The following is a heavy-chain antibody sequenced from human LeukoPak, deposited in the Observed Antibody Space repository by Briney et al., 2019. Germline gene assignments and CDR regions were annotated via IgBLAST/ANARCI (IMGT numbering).Heavy chain of an antibody. CDR3: AKPITMIVVVAEFDY. CDR1: GFTFSSYA. J-gene: IGHJ4*02. V-gene: IGHV3-23*01. D-gene: IGHD3-22*01. CDR2: ISGSGGST. Sequence: QPGGSLRLSCAASGFTFSSYAMSWVRQAPGKGLEGASAISGSGGSTYYADSVKGRFTISRDNSKNTLYLQMNSLRAEDTAVYYCAKPITMIVVVAEFDYWGQGTLVTVSS.